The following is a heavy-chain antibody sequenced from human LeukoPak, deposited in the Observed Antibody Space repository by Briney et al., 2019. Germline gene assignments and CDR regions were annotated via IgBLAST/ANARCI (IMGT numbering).Heavy chain of an antibody. J-gene: IGHJ6*02. CDR2: IWYDGSNK. V-gene: IGHV3-33*01. CDR3: ARDGQQLAPYAMDV. Sequence: GRSLRLSCAASGFRFGSHAVHWVRQAPGKGLEWLAQIWYDGSNKYYVDSVKGRFTTSRDNSKNTVYLQMNSLRAEDTAVYFCARDGQQLAPYAMDVWSQGTTVTVSS. D-gene: IGHD6-13*01. CDR1: GFRFGSHA.